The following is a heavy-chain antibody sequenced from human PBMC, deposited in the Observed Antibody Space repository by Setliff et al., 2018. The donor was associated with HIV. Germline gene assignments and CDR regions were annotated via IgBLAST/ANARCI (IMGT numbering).Heavy chain of an antibody. Sequence: SETLSLTCAVFGGSFTDIGGSFTDYYWIWIRQPPGKGLEWIGEINHSGSTHYNPSLKSRFTISVDTSKNQFSLKVNSVTAADTAVYFCARTRAPYFFDFWGQGAQVTVSS. J-gene: IGHJ4*02. CDR1: GGSFTDIGGSFTDYY. CDR3: ARTRAPYFFDF. V-gene: IGHV4-34*01. D-gene: IGHD1-26*01. CDR2: INHSGST.